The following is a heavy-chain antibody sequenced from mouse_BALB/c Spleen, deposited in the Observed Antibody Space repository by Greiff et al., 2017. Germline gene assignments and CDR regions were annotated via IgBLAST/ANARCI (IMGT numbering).Heavy chain of an antibody. J-gene: IGHJ3*01. V-gene: IGHV14-3*02. CDR1: GFNIKDTY. Sequence: EVQLVESGAELVKPGASVKLSCTASGFNIKDTYMHWVKQRPEQGLEWIGRIDPANGNTKYDPKFQGKATITADTSSNTAYLQLSSLTSEDTAVYYCARSEAYWGQGTLVTVSA. CDR2: IDPANGNT. CDR3: ARSEAY.